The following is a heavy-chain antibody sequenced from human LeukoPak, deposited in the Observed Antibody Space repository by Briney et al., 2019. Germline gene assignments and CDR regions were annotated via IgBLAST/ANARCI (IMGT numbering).Heavy chain of an antibody. J-gene: IGHJ4*02. Sequence: SETLSLTCAVYGGSFSGYYWSWIRQPPGKGLEWIGEINHSGGTNYNPSLKSRVTISVDTSKNQSSLKLSSVTAADTAVYYCARGWVATSPPYFDYWGQGTLVTVSS. D-gene: IGHD5-12*01. CDR1: GGSFSGYY. CDR2: INHSGGT. CDR3: ARGWVATSPPYFDY. V-gene: IGHV4-34*01.